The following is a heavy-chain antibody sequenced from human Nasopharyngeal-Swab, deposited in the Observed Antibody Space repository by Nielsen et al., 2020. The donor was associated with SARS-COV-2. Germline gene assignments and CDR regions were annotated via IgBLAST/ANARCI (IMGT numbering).Heavy chain of an antibody. CDR1: GFTVSSNY. V-gene: IGHV3-53*01. Sequence: GESLKISCAASGFTVSSNYMSWVRQAPGKGLEWVSVIYSGGGTYYRDSVKGRFTISRDNSKNTLYLKMNSLRAEDTAVYYCARDRDGTYSYDYWGQGTLVTVSS. J-gene: IGHJ4*02. D-gene: IGHD1-26*01. CDR3: ARDRDGTYSYDY. CDR2: IYSGGGT.